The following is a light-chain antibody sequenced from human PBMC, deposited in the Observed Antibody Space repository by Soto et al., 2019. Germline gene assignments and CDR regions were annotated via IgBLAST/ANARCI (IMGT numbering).Light chain of an antibody. V-gene: IGLV8-61*01. CDR1: SGSVSSRYY. CDR2: NTN. Sequence: QTVVTQEPSFSVSPGGTVTLTCGLSSGSVSSRYYPGWYQQTPGQAPRTLIYNTNSRSSGVPDRFSGSILDNKAALTITGAQSDDESDYYCVLFMGSGLWVFGGGTKLTVL. J-gene: IGLJ3*02. CDR3: VLFMGSGLWV.